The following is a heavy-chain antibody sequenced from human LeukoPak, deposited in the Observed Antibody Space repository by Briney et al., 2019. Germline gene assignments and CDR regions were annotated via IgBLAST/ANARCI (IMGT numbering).Heavy chain of an antibody. CDR2: INPNSGGT. CDR1: GYSFTGYY. D-gene: IGHD5-12*01. Sequence: GASVNVSCKASGYSFTGYYTHWVRQAPGQGLEWMGWINPNSGGTNYAQKFQGRGTMTRDTYISTAYIELSRLRSDDTAVYYCARVLAYSGYVFFDYWGQGTLVTVSS. V-gene: IGHV1-2*02. J-gene: IGHJ4*02. CDR3: ARVLAYSGYVFFDY.